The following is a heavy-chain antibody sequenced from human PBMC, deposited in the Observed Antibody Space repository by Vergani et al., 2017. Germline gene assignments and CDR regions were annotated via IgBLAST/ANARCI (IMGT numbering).Heavy chain of an antibody. J-gene: IGHJ3*02. D-gene: IGHD3-9*01. CDR1: GFTSAGYA. V-gene: IGHV3-9*02. CDR2: ISWNSNSI. Sequence: EVQLEESGGGLVLPGRSLRLSCVASGFTSAGYAMHWVRQAPGKGLEWVSGISWNSNSIGYADSVKGRFTISRDNAKNSLYLQMNSLRAEDTAVYYCARVHILTGYYYDAFDIWGQGTMVTVSS. CDR3: ARVHILTGYYYDAFDI.